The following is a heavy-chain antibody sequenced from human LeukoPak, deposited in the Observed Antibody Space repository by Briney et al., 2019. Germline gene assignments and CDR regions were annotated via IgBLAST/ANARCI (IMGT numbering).Heavy chain of an antibody. D-gene: IGHD6-13*01. CDR3: ARDLDSSSWSAPFLDY. V-gene: IGHV4-39*07. J-gene: IGHJ4*02. CDR2: IYYSGST. Sequence: SETLSLTCTVSGGSISSSSYYWGWIRQPPGKGLEWIGSIYYSGSTYYNPSLKSRVTISVDTSKNQFSLKLSSVTATDTAVYYCARDLDSSSWSAPFLDYWGQGTLVTVSS. CDR1: GGSISSSSYY.